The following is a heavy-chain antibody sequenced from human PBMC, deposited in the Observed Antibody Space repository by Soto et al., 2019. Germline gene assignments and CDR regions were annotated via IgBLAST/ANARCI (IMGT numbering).Heavy chain of an antibody. D-gene: IGHD3-22*01. CDR1: GGSISSGGYY. J-gene: IGHJ4*02. Sequence: QVQLQESGPELVKPSQTLSLTCTVSGGSISSGGYYWSWIRQHPGKGLEWIGYIYYSGSTYYNPSLKSRVTISLDTSKNQFSLKLSSVTAADTAVYYCARERAEDALYYYDRSGYYWDYWGQGTLVTVSS. CDR2: IYYSGST. CDR3: ARERAEDALYYYDRSGYYWDY. V-gene: IGHV4-31*03.